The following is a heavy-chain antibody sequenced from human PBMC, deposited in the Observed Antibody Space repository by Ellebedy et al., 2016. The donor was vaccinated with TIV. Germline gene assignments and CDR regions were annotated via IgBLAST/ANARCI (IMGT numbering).Heavy chain of an antibody. CDR1: GFTFSSYS. Sequence: GESLKISCAASGFTFSSYSMNWVRQAPGKGLEWVSSISSSSSYIYYADSVKGRFTISRDNSKNTLYLQMNSLRAEDTAVYYCAKTMPIMITFGGVIPAFDYWGQGTLVTVSS. V-gene: IGHV3-21*04. CDR2: ISSSSSYI. CDR3: AKTMPIMITFGGVIPAFDY. D-gene: IGHD3-16*02. J-gene: IGHJ4*02.